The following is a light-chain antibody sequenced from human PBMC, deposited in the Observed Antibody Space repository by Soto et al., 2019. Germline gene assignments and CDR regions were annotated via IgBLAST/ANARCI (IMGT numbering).Light chain of an antibody. CDR2: RAS. Sequence: DIQMTQSPSTLSASVVDRVTITFRASQNINTWLAWYQQKPGKGPTLLIYRASRLESGVPSRFSGSGSGTEFALTISSLQPADFATYYCQQYETYSWTFGQGTKVDI. J-gene: IGKJ1*01. CDR1: QNINTW. V-gene: IGKV1-5*03. CDR3: QQYETYSWT.